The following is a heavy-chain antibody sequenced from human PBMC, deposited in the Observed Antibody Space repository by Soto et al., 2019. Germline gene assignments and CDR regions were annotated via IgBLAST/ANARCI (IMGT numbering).Heavy chain of an antibody. CDR2: LNSYGGII. D-gene: IGHD2-2*01. V-gene: IGHV3-48*03. Sequence: GGSLRLSCTASGFTFSSYDMNWVRQAPGKGLEWISYLNSYGGIINYADSVRGRFTISRDSAKNSLYLQMNSLRAEDTAVYYCATKYQLTDPNQWGQGTLVTVSS. J-gene: IGHJ4*02. CDR3: ATKYQLTDPNQ. CDR1: GFTFSSYD.